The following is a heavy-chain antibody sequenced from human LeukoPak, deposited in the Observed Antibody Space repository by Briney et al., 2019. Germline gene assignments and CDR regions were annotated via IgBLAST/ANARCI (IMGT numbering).Heavy chain of an antibody. CDR3: ARDGVGYYDSSGYYYFQH. J-gene: IGHJ1*01. CDR1: GYTFTVYY. V-gene: IGHV1-2*02. Sequence: GASVTVSFTASGYTFTVYYMHWVRQAPGQGREWMGWINPNSGGTNYAQKFQGRVTMTRDTSISTAYMELSRLRSDDTAVYYCARDGVGYYDSSGYYYFQHWGQGTLSPSPQ. CDR2: INPNSGGT. D-gene: IGHD3-22*01.